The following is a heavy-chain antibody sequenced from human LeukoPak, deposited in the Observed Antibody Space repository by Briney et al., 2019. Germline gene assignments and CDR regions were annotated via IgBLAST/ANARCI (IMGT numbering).Heavy chain of an antibody. Sequence: PGGSLRLSCAASGFTFSNAWMSWVRQAPGKGLEWVGRIKSKTDGGTTDYAAPVKGRFTISRDDSKNTLYLQMNSLKTEDTAVYYCTTADCSRTSCYLRYYYYYMDVWGKGTTVTVSS. CDR2: IKSKTDGGTT. D-gene: IGHD2-2*01. V-gene: IGHV3-15*01. J-gene: IGHJ6*03. CDR1: GFTFSNAW. CDR3: TTADCSRTSCYLRYYYYYMDV.